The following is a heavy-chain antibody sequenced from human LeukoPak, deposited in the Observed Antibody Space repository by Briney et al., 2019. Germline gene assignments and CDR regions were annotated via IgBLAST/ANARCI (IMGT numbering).Heavy chain of an antibody. V-gene: IGHV3-11*05. Sequence: GGSLRLSCAGSGFIFSDFYINWLRQSPGKGLEWLAYISPDGSYTTYGDSVKGRFVISRDNAKNSVSLQLNSLRVEDTALYFCASDQVSGVFDYWGQGARVTVS. CDR2: ISPDGSYT. D-gene: IGHD5/OR15-5a*01. CDR3: ASDQVSGVFDY. CDR1: GFIFSDFY. J-gene: IGHJ4*02.